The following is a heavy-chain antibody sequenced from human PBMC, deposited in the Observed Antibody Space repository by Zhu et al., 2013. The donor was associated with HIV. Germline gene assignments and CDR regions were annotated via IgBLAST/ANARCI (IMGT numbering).Heavy chain of an antibody. CDR3: ARDRGYYYDSSGYYPFDY. V-gene: IGHV1-69*01. CDR2: IIPIFGTA. D-gene: IGHD3-22*01. CDR1: GGTFSSYA. Sequence: QVQLVQSGAEVKKPGSSVMVSCKASGGTFSSYAISWVRQAPGQGLEWMGGIIPIFGTANYAQKFQGRVTITADESTSTAYMELSSLRSEDTAVYYCARDRGYYYDSSGYYPFDYWGQGTLVTVSS. J-gene: IGHJ4*02.